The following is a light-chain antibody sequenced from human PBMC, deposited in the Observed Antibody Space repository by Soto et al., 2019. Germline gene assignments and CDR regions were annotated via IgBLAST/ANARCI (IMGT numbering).Light chain of an antibody. J-gene: IGLJ2*01. CDR3: SSFAGGGNPVL. Sequence: QSALTQPPSASGSLGQSVTIACTGTSSDVGGYNYVSWHQQHPGKAPKGMIYEVTKWPPGVPDRFSGSKSGNTASLTVSGLQAEDEADYYCSSFAGGGNPVLLGGGTKLTVL. CDR1: SSDVGGYNY. V-gene: IGLV2-8*01. CDR2: EVT.